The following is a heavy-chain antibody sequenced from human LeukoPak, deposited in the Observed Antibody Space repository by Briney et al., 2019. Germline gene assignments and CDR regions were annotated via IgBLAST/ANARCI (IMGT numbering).Heavy chain of an antibody. CDR1: GFTVSSNY. D-gene: IGHD3-22*01. V-gene: IGHV3-7*05. CDR3: ARVGYYYDSSGYYYVYYYYGMDV. J-gene: IGHJ6*02. CDR2: KKQDGSEK. Sequence: GGALRLSCSASGFTVSSNYMSWVRQAPGKGLEWVANKKQDGSEKYYVDSVKGRFTISRDNAKNSLYLQMNSLRAEDTAVYYCARVGYYYDSSGYYYVYYYYGMDVWGQGTTVTVSS.